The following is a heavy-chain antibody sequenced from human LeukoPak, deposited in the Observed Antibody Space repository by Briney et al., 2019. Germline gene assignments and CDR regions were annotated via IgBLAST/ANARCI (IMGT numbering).Heavy chain of an antibody. CDR2: INPNNGGT. Sequence: ASVKVSCKASGYTFTGYYMHWVRQAPGQGLEWMGWINPNNGGTNYAQKFQGRVTMTRDTSISTAYMELSRLRSDDTAVYYCARGSTYCSSTSCSYRDYYGMDVWGQGTTVTVSS. V-gene: IGHV1-2*02. CDR1: GYTFTGYY. D-gene: IGHD2-2*01. J-gene: IGHJ6*02. CDR3: ARGSTYCSSTSCSYRDYYGMDV.